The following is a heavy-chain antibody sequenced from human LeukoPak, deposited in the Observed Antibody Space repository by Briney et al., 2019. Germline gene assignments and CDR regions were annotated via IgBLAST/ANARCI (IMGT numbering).Heavy chain of an antibody. Sequence: SETLSLTCTVSGGSISSYYWSWVRQPAGKGLEWIGRIYTSGSTNYNPSLKSRVTISVDKSKNQFSLKLSSVTAADTAVYYCSEGYFEPFDHWGQGISVTVSS. J-gene: IGHJ4*02. CDR3: SEGYFEPFDH. V-gene: IGHV4-4*07. CDR2: IYTSGST. D-gene: IGHD5-24*01. CDR1: GGSISSYY.